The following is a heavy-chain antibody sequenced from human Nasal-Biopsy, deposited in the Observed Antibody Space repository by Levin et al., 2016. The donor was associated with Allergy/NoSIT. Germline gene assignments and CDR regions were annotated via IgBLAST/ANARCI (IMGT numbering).Heavy chain of an antibody. CDR3: GRGEGACGGDCFHRNLVY. V-gene: IGHV1-46*01. CDR2: INPSGDTT. Sequence: ASVKVSCKTSGFTFSSYHMHWVRQAPGQGLEWMGIINPSGDTTRYVEKFQGRLTMTRDTSTSTVYMDLSSLTFEDTAIYYCGRGEGACGGDCFHRNLVYWGQGTLVTVSS. CDR1: GFTFSSYH. D-gene: IGHD2-21*02. J-gene: IGHJ4*02.